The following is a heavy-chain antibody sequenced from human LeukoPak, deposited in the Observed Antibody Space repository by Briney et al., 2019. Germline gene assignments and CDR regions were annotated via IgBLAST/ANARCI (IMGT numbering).Heavy chain of an antibody. V-gene: IGHV5-51*01. CDR1: GYSFTSYW. CDR3: ARAPGFGAVAANWFDP. CDR2: IYPGDSDT. D-gene: IGHD6-19*01. J-gene: IGHJ5*02. Sequence: GESLKISCKGSGYSFTSYWIGWVRQMPGKGLEWMGTIYPGDSDTRYSPSFQGQVTISADKSISTAYLQWSSLKASDTAMYYCARAPGFGAVAANWFDPWGQGTLVTVSS.